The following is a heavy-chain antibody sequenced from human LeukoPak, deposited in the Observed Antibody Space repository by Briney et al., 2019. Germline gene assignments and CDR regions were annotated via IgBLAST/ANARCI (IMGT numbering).Heavy chain of an antibody. CDR1: GFTYSNYG. J-gene: IGHJ3*02. CDR3: ARENDGFDI. V-gene: IGHV3-33*01. Sequence: GGSLRLSCAASGFTYSNYGMHWVRQAPGKGLEWVAVIWYDGSNKDYADSAKGRFTISRDNSKNMLYLQMNSLRAEDTAVYYCARENDGFDIWGQGTMVTVSS. CDR2: IWYDGSNK.